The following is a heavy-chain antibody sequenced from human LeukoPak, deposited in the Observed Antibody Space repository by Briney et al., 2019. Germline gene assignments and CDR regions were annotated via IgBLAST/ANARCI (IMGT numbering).Heavy chain of an antibody. V-gene: IGHV1-69*05. D-gene: IGHD5-18*01. CDR1: GGTFSSYA. Sequence: SVKVSCKASGGTFSSYAISWVRLAPGQGLEWMGRIIPIFGTANYAQKFQGRVTITTDESTSTAYMELSSLRSEDTAVYYCARDRGYSYGYSDYWGQGTLVTVSS. J-gene: IGHJ4*02. CDR2: IIPIFGTA. CDR3: ARDRGYSYGYSDY.